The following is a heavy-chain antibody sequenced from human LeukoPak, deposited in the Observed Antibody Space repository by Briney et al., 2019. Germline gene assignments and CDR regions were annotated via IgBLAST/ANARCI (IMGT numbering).Heavy chain of an antibody. D-gene: IGHD2-21*02. CDR1: GASSSNYY. J-gene: IGHJ4*02. V-gene: IGHV4-34*01. Sequence: PSETLSLTCGVYGASSSNYYWDWIRQPPGKGLEWIGETTHDGRTNYSPSLRGRATVSGDTSKSQFSLKLYSVTAADTAVYYCAPIYGDFPDFDYWGLGTLVTVSS. CDR2: TTHDGRT. CDR3: APIYGDFPDFDY.